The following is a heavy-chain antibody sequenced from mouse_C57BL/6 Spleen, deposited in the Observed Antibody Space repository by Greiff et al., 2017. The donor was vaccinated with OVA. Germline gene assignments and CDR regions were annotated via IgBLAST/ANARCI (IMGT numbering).Heavy chain of an antibody. CDR2: IFPGSGST. V-gene: IGHV1-9*01. J-gene: IGHJ4*01. Sequence: QVQLQQSGAELMKPGASVKLSCKASGYTFTGYWIEWVKQRPGQGLEWIGEIFPGSGSTNYNEKFKGKATFTADKSSNTAYMQLSSLTTEDSAIFYSASGDDYDAYAMDYWGQGTSVTVSS. CDR1: GYTFTGYW. D-gene: IGHD2-4*01. CDR3: ASGDDYDAYAMDY.